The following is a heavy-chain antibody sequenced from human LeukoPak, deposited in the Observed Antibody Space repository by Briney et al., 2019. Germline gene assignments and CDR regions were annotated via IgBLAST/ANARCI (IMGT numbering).Heavy chain of an antibody. CDR2: IYHSGST. CDR1: GGSISNSNW. Sequence: SETLSLTCAVSGGSISNSNWWSWVRQPPGKGLEWIREIYHSGSTNYNPSLKSRVTISVDKSKNQFSLKLGSVTAADTDGYYCARRSRLPRFYYDSSGSIVYWGGGTQV. V-gene: IGHV4-4*02. CDR3: ARRSRLPRFYYDSSGSIVY. D-gene: IGHD3-22*01. J-gene: IGHJ4*02.